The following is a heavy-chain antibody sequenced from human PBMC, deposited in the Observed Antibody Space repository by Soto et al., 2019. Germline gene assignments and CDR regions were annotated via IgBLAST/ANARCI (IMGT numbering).Heavy chain of an antibody. CDR1: GFTFSSYW. Sequence: HPGGSLRLSCAASGFTFSSYWMSWVRQAPGKGLEWVANIKQDGSEKYYVDSVKGRFTISRDSAKNSLYLQMNSLRAEDTAVYYCARDARRRLRFLEWLAQGPYYYYYYGMDVWGQGTTVTVSS. V-gene: IGHV3-7*03. CDR2: IKQDGSEK. D-gene: IGHD3-3*01. J-gene: IGHJ6*02. CDR3: ARDARRRLRFLEWLAQGPYYYYYYGMDV.